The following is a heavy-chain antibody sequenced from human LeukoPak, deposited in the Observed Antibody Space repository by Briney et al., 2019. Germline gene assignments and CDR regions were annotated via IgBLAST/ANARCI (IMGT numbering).Heavy chain of an antibody. D-gene: IGHD2-15*01. CDR2: IFYDGNTK. J-gene: IGHJ4*02. V-gene: IGHV3-30*04. CDR3: AKDDKVVDGAFDY. CDR1: GFTFSNYA. Sequence: GGSLRLSCAASGFTFSNYAMHWVRQAPDKGLEWVAVIFYDGNTKYYADSVEGRFTISRDNSRNTLYLQMNSLRTEDTAVYYCAKDDKVVDGAFDYWGQGTLVTVSS.